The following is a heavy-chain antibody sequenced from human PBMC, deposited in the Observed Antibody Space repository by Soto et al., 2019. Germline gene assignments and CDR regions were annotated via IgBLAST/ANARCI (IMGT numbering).Heavy chain of an antibody. D-gene: IGHD6-6*01. CDR2: ISSNGGGT. CDR1: GFTLSGYA. Sequence: EVQLAESGGGLAQPGGSLRLSCAASGFTLSGYAMDWVRQAPGKGLEYVSGISSNGGGTYYANSVQRRFTISRDNSKNTVYLQMGSLRPEDMAVYYCARRARPDFYYMDVWGKGTTVTVSS. J-gene: IGHJ6*03. V-gene: IGHV3-64*01. CDR3: ARRARPDFYYMDV.